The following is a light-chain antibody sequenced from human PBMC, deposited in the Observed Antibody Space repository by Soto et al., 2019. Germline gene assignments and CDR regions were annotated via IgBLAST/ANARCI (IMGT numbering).Light chain of an antibody. Sequence: EIVMTQSPATLSVSPGERATLSCRASQSVRTNLAWYQQKVGQAPRLLIYGASTRATGIPARFSGSGSGTEFTLTISSLQSEDFAVYYCHQYNILPPGTFGQGTKV. J-gene: IGKJ1*01. CDR2: GAS. CDR1: QSVRTN. CDR3: HQYNILPPGT. V-gene: IGKV3-15*01.